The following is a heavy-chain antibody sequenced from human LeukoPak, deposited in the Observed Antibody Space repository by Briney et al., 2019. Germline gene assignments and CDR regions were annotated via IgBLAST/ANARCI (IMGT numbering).Heavy chain of an antibody. V-gene: IGHV3-23*01. J-gene: IGHJ4*02. Sequence: PGGSLRLSCAASGFTFSSYAMSWVRQAPGKGLEWVSAISGSGGSTVYADSVKGRFTISRDNSKNTLYLQMNSLRAEDTAVYYCAKLPLRYFDWLFNFDYWGQGTLVTVSS. D-gene: IGHD3-9*01. CDR1: GFTFSSYA. CDR3: AKLPLRYFDWLFNFDY. CDR2: ISGSGGST.